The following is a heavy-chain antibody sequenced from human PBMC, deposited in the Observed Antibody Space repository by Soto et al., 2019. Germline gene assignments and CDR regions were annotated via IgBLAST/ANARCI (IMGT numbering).Heavy chain of an antibody. CDR2: INWNDDE. D-gene: IGHD2-15*01. Sequence: QITLKESGPTLVKPTQTLTLTCTFSGFSLNTRAVGVGWIRQPPGKALEWLALINWNDDERYSPSLKDRLTITKDTSRNHVVLTMTTVDPVDTATYSCAHRHDLGGFDIWGQGTTVTVSS. V-gene: IGHV2-5*01. J-gene: IGHJ3*02. CDR1: GFSLNTRAVG. CDR3: AHRHDLGGFDI.